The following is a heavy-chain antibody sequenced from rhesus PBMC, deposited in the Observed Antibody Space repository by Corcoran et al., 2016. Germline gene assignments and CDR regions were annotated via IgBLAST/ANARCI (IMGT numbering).Heavy chain of an antibody. J-gene: IGHJ4*01. Sequence: QVQLQESGPGLVKPSETLSLTCAVSGYSISSGYGWSWIRQPPGKGLGWIGYIGGSRGSTNHNPSLKSRVTISKATSKNQFSLKLSSVTAADTAVYYCARFVTMVVSRGIDYWGQGVLVTVSS. CDR1: GYSISSGYG. CDR2: IGGSRGST. V-gene: IGHV4-127*01. D-gene: IGHD4-4*01. CDR3: ARFVTMVVSRGIDY.